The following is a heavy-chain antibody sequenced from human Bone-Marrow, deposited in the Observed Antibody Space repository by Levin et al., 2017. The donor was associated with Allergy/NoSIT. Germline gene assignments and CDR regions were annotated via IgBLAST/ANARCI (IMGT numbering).Heavy chain of an antibody. CDR3: TRDGSGYSAT. V-gene: IGHV3-7*01. J-gene: IGHJ5*02. CDR2: INPDGSET. CDR1: GFTFSSQW. D-gene: IGHD3-3*01. Sequence: ASVKVSCAASGFTFSSQWMGWVRQAPGKGLEWVANINPDGSETHYVDSVKGRFTISRDNSKNSLFVQMNNLRAEDTALYYCTRDGSGYSATWGQGTRVTVSS.